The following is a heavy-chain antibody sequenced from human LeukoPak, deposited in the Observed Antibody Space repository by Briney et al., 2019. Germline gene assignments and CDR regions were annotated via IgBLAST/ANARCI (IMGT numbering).Heavy chain of an antibody. CDR1: GFSLSRYD. J-gene: IGHJ3*02. CDR3: AREMTTPDDAFDI. CDR2: IQYDGHDY. D-gene: IGHD4-11*01. V-gene: IGHV3-30*02. Sequence: GGSLRLSCAASGFSLSRYDMHWVRQAPGKGLEWVAFIQYDGHDYYYADSVRGRFTISRDNSKNILSPQMNSLRAEDTAVYYCAREMTTPDDAFDIWGQGTMVTVSS.